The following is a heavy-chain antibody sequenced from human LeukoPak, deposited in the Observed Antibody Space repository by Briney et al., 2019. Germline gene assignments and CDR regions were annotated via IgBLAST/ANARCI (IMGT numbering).Heavy chain of an antibody. D-gene: IGHD6-19*01. CDR3: ARGREGSGWDRDWFDP. CDR2: IYYSGST. V-gene: IGHV4-59*01. J-gene: IGHJ5*02. Sequence: SETLSLTCTVSGGSISSYYWSWIRQPPGKGLEWIGYIYYSGSTNYNPSLKSRVTISVDTSKNQFSLKLSSVTAADTAVYYCARGREGSGWDRDWFDPWGQGTLVTVSS. CDR1: GGSISSYY.